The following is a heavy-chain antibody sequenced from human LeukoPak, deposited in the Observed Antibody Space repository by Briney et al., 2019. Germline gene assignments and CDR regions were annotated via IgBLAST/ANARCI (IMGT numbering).Heavy chain of an antibody. V-gene: IGHV4-4*02. Sequence: SETLSLTCAVSGGSISSSNWWSWVRQPPGKGLEWIGEIYHSGSTNYNPSLKSRVTISVDKSKNQFSLKLSSVTAADTAVYYCARVRQLRLGELSSFDYWGQGTLVTVSS. D-gene: IGHD3-16*02. CDR2: IYHSGST. J-gene: IGHJ4*02. CDR1: GGSISSSNW. CDR3: ARVRQLRLGELSSFDY.